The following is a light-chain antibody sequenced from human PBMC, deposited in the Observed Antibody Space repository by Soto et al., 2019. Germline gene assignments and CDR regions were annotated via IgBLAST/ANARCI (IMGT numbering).Light chain of an antibody. CDR2: GAS. V-gene: IGKV3-20*01. CDR1: QSIGSSY. Sequence: EVVLTQSPGTLSLYPGERATLSFRASQSIGSSYLAWYQQKPGQAPRLLIYGASSRATGIPDRFSGGGSGTDFSLTISRLDPEDFAVYYCQQYSSSPITFGQGTRLEIK. CDR3: QQYSSSPIT. J-gene: IGKJ5*01.